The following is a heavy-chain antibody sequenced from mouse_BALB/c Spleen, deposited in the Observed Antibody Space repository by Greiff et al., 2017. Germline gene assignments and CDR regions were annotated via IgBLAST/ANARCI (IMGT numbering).Heavy chain of an antibody. CDR3: ARDSGFAY. V-gene: IGHV5-4*02. CDR1: GFPFSAYY. Sequence: EVQGVESGGGLVKPGGSLKLSCAASGFPFSAYYMYWVRQTPEKRLEWVATISDGGSYTYYPDSVKGRFTISRDNAKNNLYLQMSSLKSEDTAMYYCARDSGFAYWGQGTLVTVSA. CDR2: ISDGGSYT. J-gene: IGHJ3*01.